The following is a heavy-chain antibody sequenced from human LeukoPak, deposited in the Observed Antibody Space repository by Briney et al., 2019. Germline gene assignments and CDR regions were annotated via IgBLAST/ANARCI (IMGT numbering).Heavy chain of an antibody. Sequence: GRSLRLSCAASGFTFSGYGMHWVRQAPGKGLEWVAVISYDGSNKYYADSVKGRFTISRDNSKNTLYLQMNSLRAEDTAIYYCAKDQSGWSGYATPGYWGQGTLVTASS. V-gene: IGHV3-30*18. CDR2: ISYDGSNK. J-gene: IGHJ4*02. CDR1: GFTFSGYG. CDR3: AKDQSGWSGYATPGY. D-gene: IGHD5-12*01.